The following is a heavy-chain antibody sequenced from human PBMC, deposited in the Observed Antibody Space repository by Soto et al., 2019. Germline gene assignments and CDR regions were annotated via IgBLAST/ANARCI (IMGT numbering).Heavy chain of an antibody. CDR2: LYDVDGT. CDR3: ASLLLREHAYAI. J-gene: IGHJ3*02. V-gene: IGHV3-53*01. CDR1: GLTVSGKKY. D-gene: IGHD1-26*01. Sequence: DVQLVESGGGLIQPGGSLRLSCAAFGLTVSGKKYMAWVRQAPGRGLEWVSGLYDVDGTYYADSVKGRFTVSSDSSKSIVYLQMNSLRPDDTAIYYCASLLLREHAYAIWGVGTTVTVSS.